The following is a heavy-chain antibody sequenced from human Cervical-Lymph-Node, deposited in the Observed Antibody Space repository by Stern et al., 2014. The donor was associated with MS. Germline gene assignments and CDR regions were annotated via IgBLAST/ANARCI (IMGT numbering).Heavy chain of an antibody. V-gene: IGHV3-74*02. J-gene: IGHJ6*02. CDR2: LDTDGTST. Sequence: EVQLVQSGGGLVQPGGSLRLSCAVSGFTFSTYWMHWVRQVPGKVLVWVSRLDTDGTSTSYADSVKDRFTISRDNAKNTLYLQMNSLRAEDTAVYYCAREYCSGGSCSRNYYGMDVWGQGTTVTVSS. D-gene: IGHD2-15*01. CDR1: GFTFSTYW. CDR3: AREYCSGGSCSRNYYGMDV.